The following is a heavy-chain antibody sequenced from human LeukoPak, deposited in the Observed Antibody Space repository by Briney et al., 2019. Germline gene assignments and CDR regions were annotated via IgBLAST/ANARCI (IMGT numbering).Heavy chain of an antibody. J-gene: IGHJ4*02. CDR1: GYTFTGYY. CDR2: TNPNSGGT. V-gene: IGHV1-2*02. CDR3: ARATWFGELSPDY. Sequence: ASVKVSCKASGYTFTGYYMHWVRQAPGQGLEWMGWTNPNSGGTNYAQKFQGRVTMTRDTSISTAYMELSRLRSDDTAVYYCARATWFGELSPDYWGQGTLVTVSS. D-gene: IGHD3-10*01.